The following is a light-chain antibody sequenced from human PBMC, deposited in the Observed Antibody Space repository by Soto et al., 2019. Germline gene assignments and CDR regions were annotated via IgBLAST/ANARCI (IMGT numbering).Light chain of an antibody. CDR2: EVT. J-gene: IGLJ1*01. V-gene: IGLV2-23*02. CDR3: CSYAGSSTYV. CDR1: SSDVGSYNL. Sequence: QSVLTQPASVSGSPGQSITISCTGTSSDVGSYNLVSWYQQHPGKAPKLMIYEVTKRPSGVFNRSSGSKSGNTASLTISGLQAEDEADYYCCSYAGSSTYVPGTGTKVTVL.